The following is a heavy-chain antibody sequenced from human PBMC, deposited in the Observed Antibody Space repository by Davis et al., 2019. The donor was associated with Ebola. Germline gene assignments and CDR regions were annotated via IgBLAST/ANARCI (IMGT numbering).Heavy chain of an antibody. CDR3: ARGRWLQLVVDY. CDR2: IWYDGSNK. V-gene: IGHV3-33*08. CDR1: GFTFSSYG. D-gene: IGHD5-24*01. J-gene: IGHJ4*02. Sequence: PGGSLKISCAAPGFTFSSYGMHWVRQAPGKGLEWVAVIWYDGSNKYYADSVKGRFTISRDNSKNTLYLQMNSLRAEDTAVYYCARGRWLQLVVDYWGQGTLVTVSS.